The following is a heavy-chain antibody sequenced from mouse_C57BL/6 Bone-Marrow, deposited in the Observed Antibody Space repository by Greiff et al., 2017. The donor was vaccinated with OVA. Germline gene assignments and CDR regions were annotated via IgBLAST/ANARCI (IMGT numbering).Heavy chain of an antibody. CDR1: GFTFSSYA. CDR2: ISSGGDYI. J-gene: IGHJ2*01. CDR3: TREDSYFDY. V-gene: IGHV5-9-1*02. Sequence: EVKVVESGEGLVKPGGSLKLSCAASGFTFSSYAMSWVRQTPEKRLEWVAYISSGGDYIYYADTVKGRFTISRDNARNTLYLQMSSLKSEDTAMYYCTREDSYFDYWGQGTTLTVSS.